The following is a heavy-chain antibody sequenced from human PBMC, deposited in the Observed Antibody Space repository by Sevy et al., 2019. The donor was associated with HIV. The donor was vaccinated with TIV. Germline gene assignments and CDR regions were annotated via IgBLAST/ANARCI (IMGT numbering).Heavy chain of an antibody. CDR2: IKSKTDGGTT. V-gene: IGHV3-15*01. CDR3: TTELWGDCSSTCCKKLDALDF. D-gene: IGHD2-2*01. Sequence: GGSLRLSCAASGFTFSNAWMSWVRQAPGKGLEWVGRIKSKTDGGTTDYAAPVKGRFTISRDDSKNTLYLQMDSLKTEDTALYYCTTELWGDCSSTCCKKLDALDFWGQGTMVTVSS. J-gene: IGHJ3*01. CDR1: GFTFSNAW.